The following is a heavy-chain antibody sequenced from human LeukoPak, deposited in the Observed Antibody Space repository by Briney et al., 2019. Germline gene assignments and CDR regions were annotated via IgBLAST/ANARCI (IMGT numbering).Heavy chain of an antibody. CDR2: ISAYNGNT. Sequence: ASVKVSCKASGYTFTGYGISWVRQAPGQGLEWMGWISAYNGNTNYAQKLQGRVTMTTDTSTSTAYMELRSLRSDDTAVYYCARVIAVAGKTKYFQHWGQGTLVTVSS. J-gene: IGHJ1*01. V-gene: IGHV1-18*01. CDR1: GYTFTGYG. CDR3: ARVIAVAGKTKYFQH. D-gene: IGHD6-19*01.